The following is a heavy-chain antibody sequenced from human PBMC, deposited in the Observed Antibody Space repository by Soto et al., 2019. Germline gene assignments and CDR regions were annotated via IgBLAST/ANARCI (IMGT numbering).Heavy chain of an antibody. D-gene: IGHD5-12*01. CDR1: GYTLTELS. CDR3: ATQFVATLLQTHFDY. J-gene: IGHJ4*02. CDR2: FDPEDGET. Sequence: ASVKVSWKVSGYTLTELSMHWVRQAPGKGLEWMGGFDPEDGETIYAQKFQGRVTMTEDTSTDTAYMELSSLRSEDTAVYYCATQFVATLLQTHFDYWGQGTLVTVSS. V-gene: IGHV1-24*01.